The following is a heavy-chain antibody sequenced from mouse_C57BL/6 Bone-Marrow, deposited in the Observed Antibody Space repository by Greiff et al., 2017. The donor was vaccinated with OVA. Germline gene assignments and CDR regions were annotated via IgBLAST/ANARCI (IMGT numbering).Heavy chain of an antibody. J-gene: IGHJ3*01. CDR3: TRSIYYGNPN. CDR2: IAPETGGT. D-gene: IGHD2-1*01. CDR1: GYTFTDYE. Sequence: QVQLKQSGAELVRPGASVTLSCKASGYTFTDYEMHWVKQTPVHGLEWIGAIAPETGGTAYNQKFTGKAILTADTSSSTAYMELRSLTSEDSAVYYCTRSIYYGNPNWGQGTLVTVSA. V-gene: IGHV1-15*01.